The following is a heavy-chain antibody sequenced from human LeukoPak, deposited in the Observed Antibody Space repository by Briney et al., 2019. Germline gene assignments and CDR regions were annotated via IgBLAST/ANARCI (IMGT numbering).Heavy chain of an antibody. V-gene: IGHV1-2*02. CDR1: GYTFTRYY. CDR3: ARGVTARGFYYYMDI. Sequence: ASVKVSCKGSGYTFTRYYIHWVRQAPGQGLEWMGWINPTSGGTNYAQKFQGRVTMTRDTSISTAYMELSRLRSDDTAVYSCARGVTARGFYYYMDIWGRGTTVTISS. D-gene: IGHD2-21*02. J-gene: IGHJ6*03. CDR2: INPTSGGT.